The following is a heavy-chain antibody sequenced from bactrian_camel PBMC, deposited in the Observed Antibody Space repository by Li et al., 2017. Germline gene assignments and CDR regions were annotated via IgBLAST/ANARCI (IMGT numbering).Heavy chain of an antibody. CDR2: NNREGTST. Sequence: VQLVESGGDSVQSGGSLRLSCSVSGYTYNCIGWFRQVPGQEREGIAVNNREGTSTYYSDPVKGRFTISLDNAKNTAYLQMNSLKPEDTAVYYCAADELHNDCYSGSWGPQGTQVTVS. D-gene: IGHD3*01. V-gene: IGHV3S40*01. CDR1: GYTYNCIG. J-gene: IGHJ4*01.